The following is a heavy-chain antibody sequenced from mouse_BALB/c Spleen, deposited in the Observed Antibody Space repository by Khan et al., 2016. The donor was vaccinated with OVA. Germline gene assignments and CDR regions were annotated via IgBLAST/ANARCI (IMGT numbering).Heavy chain of an antibody. CDR2: ILPGSAT. CDR1: GYTFSSYW. D-gene: IGHD1-2*01. CDR3: ARGYYGAWFAY. J-gene: IGHJ3*01. V-gene: IGHV1-9*01. Sequence: QVQLQQSGAELMKPGASVKISCKATGYTFSSYWIEWVKQRPGHGLEWIGEILPGSATNYNEKFKGKATFTADTSSNTAYMQLSSLTSEDSAVYSCARGYYGAWFAYWGQGTLVTVSA.